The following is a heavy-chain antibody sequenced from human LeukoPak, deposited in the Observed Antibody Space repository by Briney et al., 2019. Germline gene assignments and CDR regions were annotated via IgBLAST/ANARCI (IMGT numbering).Heavy chain of an antibody. CDR3: AKEARDILIVVIITHFDY. Sequence: GGSLRLSCAASGFTFSSYGMHWVRQAPGKGLEWVAFIRYDGSNKYYADSVKGRFTISRDNSKNTLYLQMNSLRAEDTAVYYCAKEARDILIVVIITHFDYWGQGTLVTVSS. J-gene: IGHJ4*02. D-gene: IGHD3-22*01. CDR1: GFTFSSYG. CDR2: IRYDGSNK. V-gene: IGHV3-30*02.